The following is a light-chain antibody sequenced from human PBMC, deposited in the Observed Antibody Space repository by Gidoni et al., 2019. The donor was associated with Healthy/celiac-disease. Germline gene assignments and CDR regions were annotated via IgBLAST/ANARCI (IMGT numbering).Light chain of an antibody. J-gene: IGKJ3*01. CDR1: QSVRSY. V-gene: IGKV3-11*01. Sequence: DIVLTQSPATLSLSPGESATLSCRASQSVRSYLAWYQQKPGQAPRLLIYDASNRATGIPARCSGSGSGTDFTLTISSLEPEDCAVYYGQQRSNWPPRFTFGPXTKVDIK. CDR3: QQRSNWPPRFT. CDR2: DAS.